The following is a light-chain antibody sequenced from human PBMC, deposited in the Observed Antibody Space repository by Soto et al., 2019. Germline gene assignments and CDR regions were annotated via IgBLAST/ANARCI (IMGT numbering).Light chain of an antibody. CDR1: QSVSNSY. CDR2: GAS. V-gene: IGKV3-20*01. CDR3: QQYGTSLYT. J-gene: IGKJ2*01. Sequence: EIVLTQSPGTLSLSPGERATLPCRASQSVSNSYLAWYQQKPGQAPRLLMYGASNRATGIPDRFSGSGSGTDFTLTISRLEPEDFAVYYCQQYGTSLYTFGQGTQLEIK.